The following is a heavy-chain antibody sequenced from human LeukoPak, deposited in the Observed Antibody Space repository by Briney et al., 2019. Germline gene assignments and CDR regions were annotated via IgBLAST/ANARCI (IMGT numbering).Heavy chain of an antibody. Sequence: GGFLRLSCAASGFTFSSYDMHWVRQATGKGLEWVSAIGTAGDTYYPGSVKGRFTISRENAKNSLYLQMNSLRAGDTAVYYCARGPADGYYYYMDVWGKGTTVTVSS. CDR3: ARGPADGYYYYMDV. CDR2: IGTAGDT. D-gene: IGHD5-24*01. J-gene: IGHJ6*03. CDR1: GFTFSSYD. V-gene: IGHV3-13*01.